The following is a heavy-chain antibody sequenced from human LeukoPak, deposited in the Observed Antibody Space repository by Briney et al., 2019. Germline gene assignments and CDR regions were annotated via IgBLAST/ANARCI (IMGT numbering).Heavy chain of an antibody. CDR1: GDTFSGYP. Sequence: ASVKVSCKASGDTFSGYPFSWVRQAPGQGLEWMGGIIPILGTPNHAQKFQGRLTITADTSMTTVYMEVSSLRSDDTAVYYCATDPGRLWGQGTLVTVSS. CDR2: IIPILGTP. J-gene: IGHJ4*02. D-gene: IGHD6-19*01. V-gene: IGHV1-69*10. CDR3: ATDPGRL.